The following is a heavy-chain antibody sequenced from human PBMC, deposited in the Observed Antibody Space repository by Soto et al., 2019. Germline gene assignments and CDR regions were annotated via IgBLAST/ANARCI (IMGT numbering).Heavy chain of an antibody. CDR1: GFTFSSYA. CDR3: AKEAPFSSGWYAVDC. Sequence: GGSLRLSCAASGFTFSSYAMNWVRQPPGKGLEWVSSMSGSGGSTYYADSVKGRFTISRDNSKNTLYLQMSSLRGEDTALYYCAKEAPFSSGWYAVDCWGQGTTVTVSS. V-gene: IGHV3-23*01. D-gene: IGHD6-19*01. CDR2: MSGSGGST. J-gene: IGHJ4*02.